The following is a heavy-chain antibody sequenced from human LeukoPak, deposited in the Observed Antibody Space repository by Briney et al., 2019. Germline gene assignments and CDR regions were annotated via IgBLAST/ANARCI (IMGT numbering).Heavy chain of an antibody. D-gene: IGHD5-24*01. Sequence: SETLSLTCTVSGGSISSYYWSWIRQPPGKGLEWIGYIYHSGSTYYNPSLKSRVTISVDRSKNQFSLKLSSVTAADTAVYYCARDIEEEDGYNLPLGYWGQGTLVTVSS. J-gene: IGHJ4*02. CDR1: GGSISSYY. CDR2: IYHSGST. V-gene: IGHV4-59*12. CDR3: ARDIEEEDGYNLPLGY.